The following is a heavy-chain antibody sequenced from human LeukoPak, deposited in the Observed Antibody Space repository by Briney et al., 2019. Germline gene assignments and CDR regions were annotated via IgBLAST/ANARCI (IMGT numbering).Heavy chain of an antibody. V-gene: IGHV1-18*01. CDR3: ARAVGLWLPQLDY. J-gene: IGHJ4*02. CDR1: GYTFTSYG. CDR2: ISAYNGNT. Sequence: GASVKVSCKASGYTFTSYGISWVRQAPGQGLEWMGWISAYNGNTNYAQKLQGRVTITADKSTSTAYMELSSLRSGDTAVYYCARAVGLWLPQLDYWGQGTLVTVSS. D-gene: IGHD5-18*01.